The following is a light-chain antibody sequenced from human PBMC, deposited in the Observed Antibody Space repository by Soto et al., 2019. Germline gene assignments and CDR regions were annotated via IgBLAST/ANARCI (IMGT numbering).Light chain of an antibody. V-gene: IGLV1-40*01. Sequence: QSVLTQPPSVSGAPGQRVTISCTGSSSNIGAGYDVHWYQQLPGTAPKLLIYGNSNRPSGVPDRFSGSKSGTSASLAITGLEAEDDADYYRLSYDSSLSGNVFGTGTKLTVL. CDR2: GNS. J-gene: IGLJ1*01. CDR3: LSYDSSLSGNV. CDR1: SSNIGAGYD.